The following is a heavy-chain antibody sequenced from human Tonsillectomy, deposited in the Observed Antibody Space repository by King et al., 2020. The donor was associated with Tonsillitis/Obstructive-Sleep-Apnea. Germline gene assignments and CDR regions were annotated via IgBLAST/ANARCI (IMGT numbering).Heavy chain of an antibody. J-gene: IGHJ2*01. Sequence: VQLVESGGGLVKPGGSLRLSCAAAGFTFSDYYMSWIRQAPGKGLEWVSYTSSSSSYTNYADSVQGRFTISRDNAKNSLYLQMNSLRAEDTAVYYCARGSPRPLGGYNPRYFDLWGRGTLVTVSS. V-gene: IGHV3-11*05. CDR3: ARGSPRPLGGYNPRYFDL. CDR1: GFTFSDYY. D-gene: IGHD5-24*01. CDR2: TSSSSSYT.